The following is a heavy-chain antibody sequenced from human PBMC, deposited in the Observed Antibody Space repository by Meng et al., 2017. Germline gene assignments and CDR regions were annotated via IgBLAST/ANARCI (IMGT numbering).Heavy chain of an antibody. J-gene: IGHJ4*02. Sequence: GESLKISCAASGFTFSSYGMHWVRQAPGKGLEWVAVIWYDGSNKYYADSVKGRFTISRDNSKNMLYLQMNSLRAEDTAVYYCARGRARYYDSSGYTYYFDYWGQGTLVTVSS. D-gene: IGHD3-22*01. CDR2: IWYDGSNK. V-gene: IGHV3-33*01. CDR1: GFTFSSYG. CDR3: ARGRARYYDSSGYTYYFDY.